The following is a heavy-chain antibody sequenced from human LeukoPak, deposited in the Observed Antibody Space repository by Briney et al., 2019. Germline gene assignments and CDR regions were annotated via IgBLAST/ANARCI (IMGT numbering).Heavy chain of an antibody. V-gene: IGHV5-51*01. J-gene: IGHJ2*01. Sequence: PGESLKISCKGSGYSFTSYWIGWVRQMPGKGLEWMGIIYPGDSDTRYSPSFQGQVTISADKSISTAYLQWSSLKASDTAMYYCARRRGPRGIAVAGRPLGWYFDLWGRGTLVTVSS. CDR3: ARRRGPRGIAVAGRPLGWYFDL. D-gene: IGHD6-19*01. CDR1: GYSFTSYW. CDR2: IYPGDSDT.